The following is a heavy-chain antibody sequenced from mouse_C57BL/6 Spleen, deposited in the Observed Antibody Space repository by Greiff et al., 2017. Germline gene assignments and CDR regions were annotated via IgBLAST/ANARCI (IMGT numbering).Heavy chain of an antibody. D-gene: IGHD2-5*01. CDR1: GYAFSSSW. Sequence: VKLQQSGPELVKPGASVKISCKASGYAFSSSWMNWVKQRPGKGLEWIGRIYPGDGDTNYNGKFKGKATLTADKSSSTAYMQLSSLTSEDSAVYFCAISYYSNYDYAMDYWGQGTSVTVSS. CDR2: IYPGDGDT. CDR3: AISYYSNYDYAMDY. V-gene: IGHV1-82*01. J-gene: IGHJ4*01.